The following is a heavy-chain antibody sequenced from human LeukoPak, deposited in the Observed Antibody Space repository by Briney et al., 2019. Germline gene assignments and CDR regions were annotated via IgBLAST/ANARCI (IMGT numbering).Heavy chain of an antibody. CDR3: ARDRGWQQFDY. J-gene: IGHJ4*01. CDR2: IKADGSGK. CDR1: GFTFSSSW. Sequence: GGSLRLSCVASGFTFSSSWTTWVRQAPGMGLERVANIKADGSGKYYVDSVRGRFSISRDNAKNSLYLELNSLRAEDTGVYFCARDRGWQQFDYWGQGTLVTVSS. D-gene: IGHD3-10*01. V-gene: IGHV3-7*01.